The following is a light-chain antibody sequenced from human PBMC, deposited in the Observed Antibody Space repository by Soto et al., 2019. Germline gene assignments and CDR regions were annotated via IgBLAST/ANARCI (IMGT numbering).Light chain of an antibody. V-gene: IGLV2-23*02. CDR3: CSYAGSSTHYV. CDR2: EVS. J-gene: IGLJ1*01. CDR1: SSDVGSYNL. Sequence: QSVLTQPASVSGSPGQSITISCTGTSSDVGSYNLVSWYQQHPGKAPKLMIYEVSKPPSGVSNRFSGSKSGNTASLTISGLQAEDEADYYCCSYAGSSTHYVFGTGTKVTVL.